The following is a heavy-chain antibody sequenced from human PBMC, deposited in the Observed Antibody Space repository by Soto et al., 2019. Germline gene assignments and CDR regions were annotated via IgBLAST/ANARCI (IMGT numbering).Heavy chain of an antibody. CDR1: GGSISSYY. Sequence: SETLSLTCTVSGGSISSYYWSWIRQPPGKGLEWIGYIYYSGSTNYNPSLKSRVTISVDTSKNQFSLKLSSVTAADTAVYYCAKLSGYYCYMDVWGKGTTVTVSS. J-gene: IGHJ6*03. D-gene: IGHD2-15*01. CDR2: IYYSGST. V-gene: IGHV4-59*08. CDR3: AKLSGYYCYMDV.